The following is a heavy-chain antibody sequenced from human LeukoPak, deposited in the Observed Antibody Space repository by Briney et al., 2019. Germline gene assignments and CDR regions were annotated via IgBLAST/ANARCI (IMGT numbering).Heavy chain of an antibody. CDR1: GFTFSSYG. V-gene: IGHV3-30*19. J-gene: IGHJ6*02. D-gene: IGHD6-19*01. CDR2: ISYDGSNK. CDR3: ARDQYSSGRYSLDYYYYYGMDV. Sequence: GGSLRLSCAASGFTFSSYGMHWVRQAPGKGLEWVAVISYDGSNKYYADSVKGRFTISRDNSKNTLYLQMNSLRAEDTAVYYCARDQYSSGRYSLDYYYYYGMDVWGQGTTVTVSS.